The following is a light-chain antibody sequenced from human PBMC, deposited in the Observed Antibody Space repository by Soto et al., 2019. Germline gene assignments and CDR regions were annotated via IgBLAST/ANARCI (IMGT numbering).Light chain of an antibody. V-gene: IGLV1-51*01. Sequence: QSVLTQPPSVSAAPGQKVTISCSGSSSNIGSNYVSWYQQLPGTAPKPLIYDDNKRPSGIPDRFSGSKSGTSATLGITGLQTGDEADYYCGTWDSSLSAGVFGGGTKVTVL. CDR3: GTWDSSLSAGV. CDR1: SSNIGSNY. CDR2: DDN. J-gene: IGLJ2*01.